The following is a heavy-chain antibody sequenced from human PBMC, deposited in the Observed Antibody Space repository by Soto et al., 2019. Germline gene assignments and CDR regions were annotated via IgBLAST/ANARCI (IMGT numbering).Heavy chain of an antibody. D-gene: IGHD2-15*01. CDR3: ARCLLRYDWFDP. CDR1: GGSISSYY. J-gene: IGHJ5*02. V-gene: IGHV4-59*01. Sequence: ETLSLTCTVSGGSISSYYWSWIRQPPGKGLEWIGYIYYSGSTNYNPSLKSRVTISVDTSKNQFSLKLSSVTAADTAVYYCARCLLRYDWFDPWGQGTLVTVSS. CDR2: IYYSGST.